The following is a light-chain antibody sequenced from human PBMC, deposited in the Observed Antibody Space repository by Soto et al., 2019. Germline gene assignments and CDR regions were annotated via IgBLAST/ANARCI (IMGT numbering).Light chain of an antibody. Sequence: QSVLTQPPSASGSPGQSVTISCTGTSSDVGGYNYVSWYQQHSGKAPKLMIYEVSKRPSGVPDRFSGSKSGNTASLTVSGLQAEDEADYYCTSYAGDTSLGVLGGGTKLTVL. J-gene: IGLJ3*02. CDR3: TSYAGDTSLGV. V-gene: IGLV2-8*01. CDR1: SSDVGGYNY. CDR2: EVS.